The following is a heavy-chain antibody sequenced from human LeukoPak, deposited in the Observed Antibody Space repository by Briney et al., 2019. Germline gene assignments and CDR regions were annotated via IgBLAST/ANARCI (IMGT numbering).Heavy chain of an antibody. CDR1: GGSFSGYY. D-gene: IGHD3-9*01. V-gene: IGHV4-34*01. CDR3: AAATYYDILTGTTDAFDI. J-gene: IGHJ3*02. Sequence: PSETLSLTCAVYGGSFSGYYWSWIRQPPGKGLEWIGEISHSGSTNYNPSLKSRVTISVDTSKNQFSLKLSSVTAADTAVYYCAAATYYDILTGTTDAFDIWGQGTMVTVSS. CDR2: ISHSGST.